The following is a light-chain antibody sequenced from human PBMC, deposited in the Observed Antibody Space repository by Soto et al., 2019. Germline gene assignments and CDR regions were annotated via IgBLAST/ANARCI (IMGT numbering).Light chain of an antibody. V-gene: IGLV2-14*03. J-gene: IGLJ1*01. Sequence: QSALTQPASVSGSPGQSITISCTGTSGDVGAYNYVSWYQQHPGKAPKLMIYDVNTRPSGISNRFSGSKSGNTASLTISGLQAEDEADYYCCSYTGSPSYVFGTGTKLTV. CDR1: SGDVGAYNY. CDR3: CSYTGSPSYV. CDR2: DVN.